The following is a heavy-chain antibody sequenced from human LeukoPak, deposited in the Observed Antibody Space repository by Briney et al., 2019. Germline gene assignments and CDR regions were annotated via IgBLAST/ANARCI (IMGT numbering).Heavy chain of an antibody. Sequence: SETLSLTCAVYGGSFSGYHWSWIRQPPGKGLEWIGEINHSGSTNYNPSLKSRVTISVDTSKNQFSLKLSSVTAADTAVYYCARGPSSSSWYKVFDYWGQGTLVTVSS. D-gene: IGHD6-13*01. CDR1: GGSFSGYH. CDR3: ARGPSSSSWYKVFDY. J-gene: IGHJ4*02. CDR2: INHSGST. V-gene: IGHV4-34*01.